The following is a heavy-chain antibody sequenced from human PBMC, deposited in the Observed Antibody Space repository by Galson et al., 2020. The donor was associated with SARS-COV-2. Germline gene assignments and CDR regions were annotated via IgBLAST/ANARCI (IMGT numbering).Heavy chain of an antibody. CDR2: INHCGST. CDR1: GGSFSGYY. V-gene: IGHV4-34*01. Sequence: SETLSLTCAVYGGSFSGYYWSWIRQPPGKGLEWIGEINHCGSTNYNPSLKSRVTISVDTSKNQFSLKLSSVTAADTAVYYCARNSLYSGYDLDYWGQGTLVTVSA. J-gene: IGHJ4*02. CDR3: ARNSLYSGYDLDY. D-gene: IGHD5-12*01.